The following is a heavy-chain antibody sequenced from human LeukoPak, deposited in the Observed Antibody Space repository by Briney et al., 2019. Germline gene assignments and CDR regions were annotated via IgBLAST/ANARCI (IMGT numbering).Heavy chain of an antibody. CDR2: IYTSGST. V-gene: IGHV4-61*02. D-gene: IGHD3-22*01. CDR1: GGSISSGSYY. J-gene: IGHJ6*03. CDR3: ALEYYYDSSGYYSHMDV. Sequence: SETLSLTCTVSGGSISSGSYYWSWIRQPAGKGPEWIGRIYTSGSTNYNPSLKSRVTISVDTSKNQFSLKLSSVTAADTAVYYCALEYYYDSSGYYSHMDVWGKGTTVTISS.